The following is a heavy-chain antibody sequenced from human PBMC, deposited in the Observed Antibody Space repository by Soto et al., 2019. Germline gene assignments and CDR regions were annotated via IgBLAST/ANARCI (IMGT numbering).Heavy chain of an antibody. V-gene: IGHV4-59*01. Sequence: PSETLALTCTVSGGSISSYYWSWIRQPPGKGLEWIGYIYYSGSTNYNPSLKSRVTISVDTSKNQFSLKLSSVTAADTAVYYCARERGSSYGSDYGMDVWGQGTTVTVSS. CDR2: IYYSGST. CDR3: ARERGSSYGSDYGMDV. D-gene: IGHD5-18*01. CDR1: GGSISSYY. J-gene: IGHJ6*02.